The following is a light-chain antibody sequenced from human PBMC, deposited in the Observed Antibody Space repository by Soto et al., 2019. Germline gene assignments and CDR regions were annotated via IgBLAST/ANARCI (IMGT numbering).Light chain of an antibody. CDR2: LAS. CDR3: QQSYGPPIT. V-gene: IGKV1-39*01. CDR1: QTISNY. J-gene: IGKJ5*01. Sequence: DIQMTQSPSSLSAFVGDRVTITCRASQTISNYLNWYQQRPGKAPKLLIYLASSLQSGVPSRFGGSGSGTDFTLTISSLQPEDYATYYCQQSYGPPITVGQGTRLEIK.